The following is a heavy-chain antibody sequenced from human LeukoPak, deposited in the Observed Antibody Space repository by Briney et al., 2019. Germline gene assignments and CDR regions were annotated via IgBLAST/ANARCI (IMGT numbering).Heavy chain of an antibody. V-gene: IGHV1-2*04. CDR3: ARDGQEEEQLVLDY. D-gene: IGHD6-6*01. Sequence: ASVKVSCKASGYTFTSYDINWVRQAPGQGLEWMGWINPNSGGTNYAQKFQGWVTMTRDTSISTAYMELSRLRSDDTAVYYCARDGQEEEQLVLDYWGQGTLVTVSS. J-gene: IGHJ4*02. CDR2: INPNSGGT. CDR1: GYTFTSYD.